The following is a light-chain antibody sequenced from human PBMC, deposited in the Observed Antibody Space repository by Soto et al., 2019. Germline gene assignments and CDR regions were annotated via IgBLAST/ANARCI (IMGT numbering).Light chain of an antibody. J-gene: IGKJ1*01. CDR1: QSVRSTS. V-gene: IGKV3-20*01. CDR2: GAS. Sequence: VLTQSPGTLSLSPRERATLSCRASQSVRSTSLVWYQQKPAQAPRLLIYGASSRATGIPDRFSGSGSGTDFTLTISRLEPEDFAVYYCQQYGSSPWTFGQGTKVDI. CDR3: QQYGSSPWT.